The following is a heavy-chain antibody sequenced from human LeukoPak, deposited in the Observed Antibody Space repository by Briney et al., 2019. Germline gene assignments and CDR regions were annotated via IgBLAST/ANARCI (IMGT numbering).Heavy chain of an antibody. CDR1: GFTFGSYS. Sequence: GGSLRLSCAASGFTFGSYSMNWVRQAPGKGLEWVSSISSSSLYIYYADSVKGRFTISRDNAKNSLYLQMNSLRAEDTAVYYCARTIYGSGSYYNFDYWGQGTLVTVSS. CDR2: ISSSSLYI. D-gene: IGHD3-10*01. CDR3: ARTIYGSGSYYNFDY. J-gene: IGHJ4*02. V-gene: IGHV3-21*01.